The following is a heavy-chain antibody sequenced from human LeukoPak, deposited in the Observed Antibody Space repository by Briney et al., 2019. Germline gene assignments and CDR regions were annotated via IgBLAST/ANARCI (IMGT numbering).Heavy chain of an antibody. V-gene: IGHV3-23*01. D-gene: IGHD2-2*01. CDR2: ISGSGGST. CDR1: GFTFSSYA. CDR3: AKADIVVVPAARYFDY. Sequence: GGSLRLSCTASGFTFSSYAMSWVRQAPGKGLEWVSAISGSGGSTYYADSVKGRFTISRDNSKNTLYLQMNSLRAEDTAVYYCAKADIVVVPAARYFDYWGQGTLVTVSS. J-gene: IGHJ4*02.